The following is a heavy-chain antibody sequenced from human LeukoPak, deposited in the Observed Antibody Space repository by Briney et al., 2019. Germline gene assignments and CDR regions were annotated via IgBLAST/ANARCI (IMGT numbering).Heavy chain of an antibody. CDR2: ISYDGSNK. CDR1: GFTFSGYG. Sequence: PGGSLRLSCAASGFTFSGYGMHWVRQAPGKGLEWVTLISYDGSNKYYVDSMKGRFTISRDNSKNTLYLQMNSLRAEDTAVYYCAKDPTHFRVWDDYDTNILSHWGQGTLVTVSS. CDR3: AKDPTHFRVWDDYDTNILSH. J-gene: IGHJ4*02. D-gene: IGHD4/OR15-4a*01. V-gene: IGHV3-30*18.